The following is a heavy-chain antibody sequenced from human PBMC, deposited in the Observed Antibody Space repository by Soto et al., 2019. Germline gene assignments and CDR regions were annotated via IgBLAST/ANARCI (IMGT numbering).Heavy chain of an antibody. CDR2: ISGSGGST. CDR3: AKGPTAAGGFTWFGP. CDR1: GFTFSSYA. Sequence: GGSLRLSCAASGFTFSSYAMSWVRQAPGKGLEWVSAISGSGGSTYYTDSVKGRFTISRDNSKHTLYLQMNSLRAEDTAVYYCAKGPTAAGGFTWFGPWGQGTLVTVSS. V-gene: IGHV3-23*01. D-gene: IGHD6-13*01. J-gene: IGHJ5*02.